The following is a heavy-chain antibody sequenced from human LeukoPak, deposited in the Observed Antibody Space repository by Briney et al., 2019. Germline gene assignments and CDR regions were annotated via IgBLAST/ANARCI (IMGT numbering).Heavy chain of an antibody. CDR2: MNPNSGNT. CDR1: GYTFTSYD. V-gene: IGHV1-8*02. D-gene: IGHD2-15*01. CDR3: ARYDRYCSGGDCHYYFDY. Sequence: ASVKVSCKASGYTFTSYDINWVRQATGQGLEWMGWMNPNSGNTGYPQKFQGRVTMTTDTSTSTAYMELRSLRSDDTAVYYCARYDRYCSGGDCHYYFDYWGQGTLVTVSS. J-gene: IGHJ4*02.